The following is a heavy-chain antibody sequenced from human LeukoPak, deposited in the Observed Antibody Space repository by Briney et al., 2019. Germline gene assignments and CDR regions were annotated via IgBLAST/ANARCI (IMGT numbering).Heavy chain of an antibody. CDR3: ARGVGIAAAGTLYYYYYYMDV. CDR1: GGSFSGYY. J-gene: IGHJ6*03. CDR2: INHSGST. Sequence: SETLSLTCAVYGGSFSGYYWSWIRQPPGKGLEWIGEINHSGSTNYHPSLKSRVTISVNTSKNQFFLKLSSVTAADTAVYYCARGVGIAAAGTLYYYYYYMDVWGKGTTVTVSS. D-gene: IGHD6-13*01. V-gene: IGHV4-34*01.